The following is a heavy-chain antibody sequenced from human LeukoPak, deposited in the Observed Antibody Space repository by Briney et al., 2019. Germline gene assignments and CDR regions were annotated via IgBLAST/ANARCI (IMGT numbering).Heavy chain of an antibody. CDR2: FDSEDGKT. J-gene: IGHJ4*02. V-gene: IGHV1-24*01. D-gene: IGHD3-22*01. CDR1: GYTLTELS. Sequence: ASVKVSCKVSGYTLTELSMHWVRQAPGKGLEWMGGFDSEDGKTMYAQKFQGRITMTEDTSTDTAYMELSSLRSEDTAVYYCAREARRYYDSSGYSIDYWGQGTLVTVSS. CDR3: AREARRYYDSSGYSIDY.